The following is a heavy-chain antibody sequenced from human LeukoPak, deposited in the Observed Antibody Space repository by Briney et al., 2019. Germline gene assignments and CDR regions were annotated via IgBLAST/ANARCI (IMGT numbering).Heavy chain of an antibody. D-gene: IGHD5-12*01. Sequence: GASVKVSCKASGGTFSSYAISWVRQAPGQGPEWTGGIIPIFGTANYAQKFQGRVTITADESTSTAYMELSSLRSEDTAVYYCARGHNSGYDTRAASFDYWGQGTLVTVSS. CDR3: ARGHNSGYDTRAASFDY. V-gene: IGHV1-69*13. J-gene: IGHJ4*02. CDR2: IIPIFGTA. CDR1: GGTFSSYA.